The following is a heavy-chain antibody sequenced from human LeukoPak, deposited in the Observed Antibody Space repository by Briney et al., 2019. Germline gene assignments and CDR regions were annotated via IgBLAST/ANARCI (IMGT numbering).Heavy chain of an antibody. CDR3: ARDDYGSGSTSFDY. Sequence: ASVKVSCKASGYTFTRYDINWVRQATGQGLEWLGWVNTKSGNTGSAQNFQGRVTITRDTSISTAYMELNSLRSEDTAVYYCARDDYGSGSTSFDYWGQGTLVTVSS. CDR1: GYTFTRYD. V-gene: IGHV1-8*03. D-gene: IGHD3-10*01. CDR2: VNTKSGNT. J-gene: IGHJ4*02.